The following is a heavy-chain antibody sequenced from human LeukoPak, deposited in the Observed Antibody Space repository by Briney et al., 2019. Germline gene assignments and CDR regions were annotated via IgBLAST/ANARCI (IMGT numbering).Heavy chain of an antibody. CDR3: ARGRSITLLRGVAMSDGFDI. CDR2: IDTSGSYI. V-gene: IGHV3-21*01. CDR1: GFTFTSYG. D-gene: IGHD3-10*01. Sequence: PGGSLRLSCTASGFTFTSYGMNWVRQAPGKGLEWVSFIDTSGSYIYYGDSLKGRVTISRDNAKTSLYLQMNGLSAEDAAVYYCARGRSITLLRGVAMSDGFDIWGQGAMVTVSS. J-gene: IGHJ3*02.